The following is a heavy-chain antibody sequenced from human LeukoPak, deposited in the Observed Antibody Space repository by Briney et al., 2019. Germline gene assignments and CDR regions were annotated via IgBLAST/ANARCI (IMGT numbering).Heavy chain of an antibody. D-gene: IGHD4-23*01. CDR1: GFIFSTYS. CDR2: ISSSGTYI. J-gene: IGHJ4*02. Sequence: GGSLRLSCAASGFIFSTYSMNWVRQAPGKGLEWVSSISSSGTYIYYADSVKGRFTMSRDNPKNSLYLQMNSLRAEDTAVYYCAMPYDYGGNSDYWGQGTLVTVSS. CDR3: AMPYDYGGNSDY. V-gene: IGHV3-21*01.